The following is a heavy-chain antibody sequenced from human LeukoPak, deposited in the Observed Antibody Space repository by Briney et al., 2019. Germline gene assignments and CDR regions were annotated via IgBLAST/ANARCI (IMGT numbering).Heavy chain of an antibody. V-gene: IGHV3-48*04. CDR1: GFTFSSIS. J-gene: IGHJ1*01. Sequence: PGGSLRLSCAASGFTFSSISMIWVRQAPGRGLEWVSYISGSNTTIEYADSVRGRFTISRDNARNSLYLQMNSLRAEDTAVYYCARGDYTYYHDSSGPQYFQHWGQGTLVTVSS. CDR2: ISGSNTTI. CDR3: ARGDYTYYHDSSGPQYFQH. D-gene: IGHD3-22*01.